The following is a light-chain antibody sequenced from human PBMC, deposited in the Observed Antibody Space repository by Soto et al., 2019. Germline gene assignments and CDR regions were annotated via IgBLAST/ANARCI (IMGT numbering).Light chain of an antibody. J-gene: IGLJ1*01. Sequence: QSALTQPASVSGSPGQSITISCTGTSSDVGSYNLVSWYQQHPGKAPKLMIYEGSKRPSGVSNRFSGSKSGNTASLTISGLQAEDEADYYCCSYAGSSTLDVFGTGTKVTV. CDR2: EGS. CDR1: SSDVGSYNL. V-gene: IGLV2-23*01. CDR3: CSYAGSSTLDV.